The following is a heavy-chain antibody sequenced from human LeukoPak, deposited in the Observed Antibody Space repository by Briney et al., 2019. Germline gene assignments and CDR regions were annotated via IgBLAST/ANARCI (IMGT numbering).Heavy chain of an antibody. CDR1: GGSFSGYY. Sequence: SETLSLTCAVYGGSFSGYYWSWISQPPGEGLEWIGEINHSGSTNYNPSLKSRVTISVDTSQNQFSLKLSAVTAADTAVYYCATATDEVDTTHLGYWGQGTLVTVSS. V-gene: IGHV4-34*01. D-gene: IGHD5-18*01. J-gene: IGHJ4*02. CDR3: ATATDEVDTTHLGY. CDR2: INHSGST.